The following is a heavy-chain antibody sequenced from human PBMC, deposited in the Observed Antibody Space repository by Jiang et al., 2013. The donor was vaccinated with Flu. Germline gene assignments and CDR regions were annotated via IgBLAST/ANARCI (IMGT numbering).Heavy chain of an antibody. Sequence: ETLSLTCTVSGGSINSYNSYWGWIRQPPGKGLEWIGNIYYSGSAYYNPSLRSRVTISVDTSKDQFSLKLSSVTAADTAVYYCARQLRAAGSGSVFDYWGQGTLVTVSS. CDR2: IYYSGSA. CDR1: GGSINSYNSY. CDR3: ARQLRAAGSGSVFDY. J-gene: IGHJ4*02. D-gene: IGHD6-13*01. V-gene: IGHV4-39*01.